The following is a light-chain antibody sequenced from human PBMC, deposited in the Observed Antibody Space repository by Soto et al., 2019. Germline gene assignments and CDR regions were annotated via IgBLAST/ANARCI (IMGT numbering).Light chain of an antibody. CDR2: GAS. J-gene: IGKJ1*01. Sequence: IWLPQSPSTLSFSPGERATLSCRASQSVSSSYLAWYQQKPGQAPRLLIYGASSRATGIPDRFSGSGSGTDFTLTISRLEPEDFAVYYCQQYGSSAWTFGQGTKVDIK. CDR1: QSVSSSY. V-gene: IGKV3-20*01. CDR3: QQYGSSAWT.